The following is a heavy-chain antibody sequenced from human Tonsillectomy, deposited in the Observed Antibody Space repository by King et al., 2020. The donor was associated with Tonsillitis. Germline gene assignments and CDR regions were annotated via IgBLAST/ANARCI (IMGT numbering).Heavy chain of an antibody. CDR3: ARADCSSSSSCA. V-gene: IGHV3-21*01. Sequence: VQLVESGGGLVKPGGSLRLSCAASGFTLSSYSITWVRQAPGKGLEWVSSIGSSDSYIYYADSVKGRFTISRDNARNSLFLQMNSLRVEDTAGYYCARADCSSSSSCAWGQGALVTVSS. J-gene: IGHJ4*02. D-gene: IGHD2-2*01. CDR1: GFTLSSYS. CDR2: IGSSDSYI.